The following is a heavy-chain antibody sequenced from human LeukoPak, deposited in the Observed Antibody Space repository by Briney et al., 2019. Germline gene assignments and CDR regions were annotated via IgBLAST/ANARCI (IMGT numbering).Heavy chain of an antibody. CDR1: GYTFTDYY. CDR2: IIPIFGTA. CDR3: AGTTPPRRSDYYYYYMDV. D-gene: IGHD4-17*01. J-gene: IGHJ6*03. Sequence: GASVKVSCKASGYTFTDYYMHWVRQAPGQGLEWMGGIIPIFGTANYAQKFQGRVTITADESTSTAYMELSSLRSEDTAVYYCAGTTPPRRSDYYYYYMDVWGKGTTVTISS. V-gene: IGHV1-69*13.